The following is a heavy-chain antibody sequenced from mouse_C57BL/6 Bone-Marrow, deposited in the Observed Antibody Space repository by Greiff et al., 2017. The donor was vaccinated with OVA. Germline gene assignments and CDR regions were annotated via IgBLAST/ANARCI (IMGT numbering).Heavy chain of an antibody. V-gene: IGHV1-15*01. J-gene: IGHJ2*01. Sequence: QVQLQQSGAELVRPGASVTLSCKASGYTFTDYEMHWVKQTPVHGLEWIGAIDPETGGTAYNQKFKGKAILTADKSSSTAYMELRSLTSEDSAVYYCTGAGGSSYVGYFDYWGQGTTLTVSS. CDR3: TGAGGSSYVGYFDY. CDR1: GYTFTDYE. CDR2: IDPETGGT. D-gene: IGHD1-1*01.